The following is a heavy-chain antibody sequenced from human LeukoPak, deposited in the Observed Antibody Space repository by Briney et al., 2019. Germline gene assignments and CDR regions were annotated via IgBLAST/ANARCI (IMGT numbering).Heavy chain of an antibody. V-gene: IGHV3-23*01. D-gene: IGHD6-13*01. CDR2: ISGSGGST. CDR3: AKGDSSSWYNWFDP. J-gene: IGHJ5*02. Sequence: PGGSLRLSCAASGFTFSSYAMSWVRQAPGKGLEWVSTISGSGGSTYYADSVKGRFTISRDNSKNTLYLQMNSLRAEDTAVYYCAKGDSSSWYNWFDPWGQGTLVTVSS. CDR1: GFTFSSYA.